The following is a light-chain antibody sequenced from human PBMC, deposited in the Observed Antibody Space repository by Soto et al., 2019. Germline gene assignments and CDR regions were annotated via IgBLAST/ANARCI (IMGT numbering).Light chain of an antibody. J-gene: IGKJ3*01. Sequence: DIQMTQSPTSLSASVGDRVTITCRASQGIRNFVAWYQQKPGKATKLLIYAASTLQSAVPSRFGRSGSGTDFTLTINRLQPEDVATYSCQKYSSVPVFGPGTKVEIK. CDR2: AAS. CDR3: QKYSSVPV. V-gene: IGKV1-27*01. CDR1: QGIRNF.